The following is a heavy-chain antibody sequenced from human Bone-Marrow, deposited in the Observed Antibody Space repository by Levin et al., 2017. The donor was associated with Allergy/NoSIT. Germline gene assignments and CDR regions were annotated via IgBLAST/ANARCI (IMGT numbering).Heavy chain of an antibody. V-gene: IGHV3-72*01. Sequence: GESLKISCAASGFILSDHFMDWVRQAPGKGLEWVGRIRNQANRYTTEYAASVKDRFSISRDDSKRSVYLHMNSLRTEDTAVYYCVRVEGIAARPDFWGQGTLVTVSS. J-gene: IGHJ4*02. CDR1: GFILSDHF. CDR3: VRVEGIAARPDF. D-gene: IGHD6-6*01. CDR2: IRNQANRYTT.